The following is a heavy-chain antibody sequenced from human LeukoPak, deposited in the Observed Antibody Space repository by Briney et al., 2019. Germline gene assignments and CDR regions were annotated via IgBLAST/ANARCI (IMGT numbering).Heavy chain of an antibody. D-gene: IGHD3-10*01. CDR1: GDSVSSNSAA. V-gene: IGHV6-1*01. J-gene: IGHJ4*02. Sequence: SQTLSLTCAISGDSVSSNSAAWTWIRQSPSRGLEWLGRTYYRSKWYNDYAVSVESRITINPDTSKNQFSLHLNSVTPEDTAVYYCARARTQPAGYYFDYWGQGTLVTVSS. CDR2: TYYRSKWYN. CDR3: ARARTQPAGYYFDY.